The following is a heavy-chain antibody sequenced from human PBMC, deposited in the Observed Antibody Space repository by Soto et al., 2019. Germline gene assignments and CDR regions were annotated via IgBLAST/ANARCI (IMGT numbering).Heavy chain of an antibody. J-gene: IGHJ6*02. CDR3: AKDEGRFLKYYFNYGVDV. D-gene: IGHD3-3*01. CDR2: ISYDGSTK. Sequence: VGSLRLSCASSVFTFSSYGMHWVRHSPGKWLEWVAVISYDGSTKYYRESVKGRFTTSRDNSKNTLYLQIDSLRVEDTAVYYCAKDEGRFLKYYFNYGVDVGGLGNTVSVYS. V-gene: IGHV3-30*18. CDR1: VFTFSSYG.